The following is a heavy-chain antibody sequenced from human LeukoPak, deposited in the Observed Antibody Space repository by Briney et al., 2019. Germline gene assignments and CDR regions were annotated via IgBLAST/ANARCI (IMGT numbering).Heavy chain of an antibody. D-gene: IGHD3-3*01. CDR2: IRYDGSNK. V-gene: IGHV3-30*02. J-gene: IGHJ6*03. Sequence: PGGSLRLSCAASGFTFSSYGMHWVRQAPGKGLEWVAFIRYDGSNKYYADSVKGRFTISRDNSKNTLYLQMNSLRAEDTAVYYCARLGYDFWSGYSYYYYMDVWGKGTTVTVSS. CDR3: ARLGYDFWSGYSYYYYMDV. CDR1: GFTFSSYG.